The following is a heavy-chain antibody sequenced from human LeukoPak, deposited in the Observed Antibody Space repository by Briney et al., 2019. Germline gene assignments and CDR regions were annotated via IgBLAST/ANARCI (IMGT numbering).Heavy chain of an antibody. J-gene: IGHJ4*02. CDR2: ISGSGGST. Sequence: GGSLRLSCAASGFTFSSYAMSWVRQAPGKGLEWVSAISGSGGSTYYADSVKGRFTISRDNSKNTLYLQMNSLRAEDTAVYYCANLNPGIAAAADPFDYRGQGTLVTVSS. CDR3: ANLNPGIAAAADPFDY. CDR1: GFTFSSYA. D-gene: IGHD6-13*01. V-gene: IGHV3-23*01.